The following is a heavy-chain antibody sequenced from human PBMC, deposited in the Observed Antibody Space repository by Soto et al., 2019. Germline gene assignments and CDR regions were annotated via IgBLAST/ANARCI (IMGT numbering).Heavy chain of an antibody. CDR1: GFTFSSYW. Sequence: LRLSFTTSGFTFSSYWIHWVRQAPGMGLVWVSRINTDGSSTSYADSVKGRFTISRDNAKSTLYLQMNSLRAEDTAVYYCARAGSYRFDYRGQGTLVTVSS. CDR2: INTDGSST. CDR3: ARAGSYRFDY. D-gene: IGHD3-10*01. V-gene: IGHV3-74*01. J-gene: IGHJ4*02.